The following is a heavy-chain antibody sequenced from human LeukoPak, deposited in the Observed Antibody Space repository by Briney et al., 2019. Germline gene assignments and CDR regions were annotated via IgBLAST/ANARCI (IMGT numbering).Heavy chain of an antibody. CDR2: IKQDGSEK. CDR1: GFTFSSYW. J-gene: IGHJ4*02. CDR3: ARSEYYGSGSYYTYPDY. V-gene: IGHV3-7*01. D-gene: IGHD3-10*01. Sequence: PGGSLRLSCAASGFTFSSYWMSWVRQAPGKGLEWVANIKQDGSEKYYVDSVKGRFTISRDNAKNSLYLQMNSLRAEDTAVYYCARSEYYGSGSYYTYPDYWGQRTLVTVSS.